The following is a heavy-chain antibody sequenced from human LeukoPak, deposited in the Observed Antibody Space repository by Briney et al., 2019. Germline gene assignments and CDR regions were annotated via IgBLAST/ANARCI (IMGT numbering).Heavy chain of an antibody. CDR1: GGTFSSYA. CDR3: ARSALFGYGSSGYYPDFQH. V-gene: IGHV1-69*01. D-gene: IGHD3-22*01. J-gene: IGHJ1*01. CDR2: IIPIFGTA. Sequence: SVKVSCKASGGTFSSYAISWVRQAPGQGLEWMGGIIPIFGTANYAQKFQGRVTITADESTSTAYMELSSLRSEDTAVYYCARSALFGYGSSGYYPDFQHWGQGTLVTVSS.